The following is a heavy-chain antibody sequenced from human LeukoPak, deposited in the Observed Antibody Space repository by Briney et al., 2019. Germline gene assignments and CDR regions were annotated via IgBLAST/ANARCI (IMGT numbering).Heavy chain of an antibody. Sequence: SETLSLTCAVSGGSFSGYYWSWIRQPPGKGLEWIGEINHSGSTNYNPSLKSRVTISVDTSKNQFSLKLSSVTAADTAVYYCASLTGDPFDYWGQGTLVTVSS. D-gene: IGHD7-27*01. J-gene: IGHJ4*02. CDR3: ASLTGDPFDY. CDR1: GGSFSGYY. CDR2: INHSGST. V-gene: IGHV4-34*01.